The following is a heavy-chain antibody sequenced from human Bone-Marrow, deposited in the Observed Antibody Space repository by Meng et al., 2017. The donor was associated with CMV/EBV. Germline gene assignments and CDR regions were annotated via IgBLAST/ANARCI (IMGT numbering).Heavy chain of an antibody. D-gene: IGHD5-24*01. Sequence: ASVKVSCKASGYTFTSYDINWVRQATGQGLEWMGWMNPNSGNTGYAQKFQGRVTMTRNTSISTAYMELSSLRSEDTAVYYCARGRRWLQLGTGYYFDYWGQRTLVTVSS. CDR1: GYTFTSYD. J-gene: IGHJ4*02. CDR3: ARGRRWLQLGTGYYFDY. CDR2: MNPNSGNT. V-gene: IGHV1-8*01.